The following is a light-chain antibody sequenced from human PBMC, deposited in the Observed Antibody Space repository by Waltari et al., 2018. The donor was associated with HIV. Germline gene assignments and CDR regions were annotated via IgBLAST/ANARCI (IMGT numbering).Light chain of an antibody. CDR1: QSVSSSY. V-gene: IGKV3-20*01. J-gene: IGKJ1*01. Sequence: EIVLTQSPGTLSLAPGESATLSCWASQSVSSSYLAWFQQKPGQAPRLLIYGATSRATGIPDRFSGSGSGTDFNLTISRLEPEDFALYYCQQYGNSLWTFGQGTKVEVK. CDR2: GAT. CDR3: QQYGNSLWT.